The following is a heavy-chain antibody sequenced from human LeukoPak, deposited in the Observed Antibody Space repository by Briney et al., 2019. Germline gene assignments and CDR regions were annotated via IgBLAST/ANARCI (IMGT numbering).Heavy chain of an antibody. CDR1: GDSISAYY. J-gene: IGHJ4*02. V-gene: IGHV4-59*08. Sequence: SETLSLTCTVSGDSISAYYWSWVRQPPGKGREWIAFVHKTGSINYNPSLKSRATISMDTSNSQFSLHVNSVTAADTAVYYCTKYGGSPANYFDSWGPGTLVTVSP. D-gene: IGHD1-26*01. CDR2: VHKTGSI. CDR3: TKYGGSPANYFDS.